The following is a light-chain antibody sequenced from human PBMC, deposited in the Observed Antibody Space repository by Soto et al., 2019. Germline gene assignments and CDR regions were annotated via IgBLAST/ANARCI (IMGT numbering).Light chain of an antibody. CDR2: DAS. CDR3: QQCHATPLT. V-gene: IGKV3-15*01. Sequence: ETVMTQSPATLSVSPGESATLSCRASQSVSNNLAWYQQIPGQPPTLLIYDASTRATGIPARFSGSGYGTDFTLTITTLQPEDVGIYYCQQCHATPLTFGQGTRLEIK. J-gene: IGKJ5*01. CDR1: QSVSNN.